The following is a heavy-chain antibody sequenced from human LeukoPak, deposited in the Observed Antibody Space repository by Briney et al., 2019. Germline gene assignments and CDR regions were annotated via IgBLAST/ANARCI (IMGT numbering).Heavy chain of an antibody. CDR1: GGFISSYY. Sequence: SETLSLTCTVSGGFISSYYWSWIRQPAGKGLEWIGRIYTSGSTNYNPSLKSRVTMSVDTSKNQFSLKLSSVTAADTAVYYCARVNIAAAGKTFDPWGQGTLVTVSS. J-gene: IGHJ5*02. D-gene: IGHD6-13*01. CDR3: ARVNIAAAGKTFDP. CDR2: IYTSGST. V-gene: IGHV4-4*07.